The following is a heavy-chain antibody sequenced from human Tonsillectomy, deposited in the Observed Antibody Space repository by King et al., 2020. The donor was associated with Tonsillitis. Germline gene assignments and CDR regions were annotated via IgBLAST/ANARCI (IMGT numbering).Heavy chain of an antibody. CDR3: ARDADSPNYSYDS. CDR2: INPNSGDT. J-gene: IGHJ5*01. CDR1: RYTFSDYY. D-gene: IGHD2/OR15-2a*01. V-gene: IGHV1-2*02. Sequence: VQLVQSGAEVKKPGASVKVSCEASRYTFSDYYIHWVRQAPGQGLEWMGWINPNSGDTKYAQKFRGRVTMTRDTSISTAYMELSSLRSDDTAMYYCARDADSPNYSYDSWGQGTLVTVSS.